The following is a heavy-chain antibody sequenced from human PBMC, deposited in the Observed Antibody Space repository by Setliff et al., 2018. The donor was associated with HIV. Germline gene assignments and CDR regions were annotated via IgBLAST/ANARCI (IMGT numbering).Heavy chain of an antibody. CDR1: GGSIRRSSYY. J-gene: IGHJ6*03. V-gene: IGHV4-39*01. CDR2: FSYSEST. D-gene: IGHD2-2*01. CDR3: SRHGQYYQLGYYYYYMDV. Sequence: PSETLSLTCTVSGGSIRRSSYYWGWIRQPPGKGLEWIGSFSYSESTYYNPSLKSLVTISVDTCKNQFSLKLSSVTAADTAVYYGSRHGQYYQLGYYYYYMDVWGKGTTVTVSS.